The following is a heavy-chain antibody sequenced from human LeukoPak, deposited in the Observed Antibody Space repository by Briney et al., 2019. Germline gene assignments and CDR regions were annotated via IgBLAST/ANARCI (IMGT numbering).Heavy chain of an antibody. J-gene: IGHJ4*02. CDR1: GGSISSNSYY. CDR2: IYYSGST. V-gene: IGHV4-39*01. CDR3: ARHGVYYDSSGYSPHFDY. Sequence: SETLSLTCAVSGGSISSNSYYWGWIRQPPGKGLEWIGSIYYSGSTYYNPSLKSRVTISVDTSKNQFSLKLSSVTAADTAVYYCARHGVYYDSSGYSPHFDYWGQGTLVTVSS. D-gene: IGHD3-22*01.